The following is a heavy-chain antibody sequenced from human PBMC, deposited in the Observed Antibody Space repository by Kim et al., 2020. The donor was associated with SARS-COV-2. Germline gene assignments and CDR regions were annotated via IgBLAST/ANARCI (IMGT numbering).Heavy chain of an antibody. J-gene: IGHJ4*02. CDR2: IYYSGST. Sequence: SETLSLTCTVSGGSISSSSYYWGWIRQPPGKGLEWIGSIYYSGSTYYNPSLKSRVTISVDTSKNQFSLKLSSVTAADTAVYYCASPLPTSDGPPGDYWGQGTLVTVSS. V-gene: IGHV4-39*07. D-gene: IGHD2-21*01. CDR1: GGSISSSSYY. CDR3: ASPLPTSDGPPGDY.